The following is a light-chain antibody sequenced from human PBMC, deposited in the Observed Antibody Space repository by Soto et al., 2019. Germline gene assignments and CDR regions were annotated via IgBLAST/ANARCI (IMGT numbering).Light chain of an antibody. CDR3: QQSYSTPPT. CDR1: QSISSY. J-gene: IGKJ1*01. Sequence: DIQMTQSPSSLSASGGDAVTITCRASQSISSYLNWYQQKPGKAPKLLIYAASSLQRGVPSRFSGSGSGTDFTLTISSLQPEDFATYFCQQSYSTPPTFGQGTKVDIK. CDR2: AAS. V-gene: IGKV1-39*01.